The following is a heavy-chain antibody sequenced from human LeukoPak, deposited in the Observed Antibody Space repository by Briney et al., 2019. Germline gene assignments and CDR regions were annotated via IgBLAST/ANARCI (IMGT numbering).Heavy chain of an antibody. V-gene: IGHV3-30*18. CDR2: MSNSGENT. D-gene: IGHD6-19*01. CDR3: AKSLYRSGWSIDY. Sequence: PGGSLRLSCAASGFTFSSYSMQWVRQTPGKGLEWVGIMSNSGENTFYGEAVKGRFTISRDNSKNTLYVQMNSLRPEDTAVYYCAKSLYRSGWSIDYWGQGTLVTVSS. J-gene: IGHJ4*02. CDR1: GFTFSSYS.